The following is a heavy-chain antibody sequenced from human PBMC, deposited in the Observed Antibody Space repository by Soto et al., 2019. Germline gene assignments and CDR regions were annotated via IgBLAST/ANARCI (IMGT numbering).Heavy chain of an antibody. CDR3: TTVMGCSSTRCQNSP. CDR2: IKSKTDGGTT. V-gene: IGHV3-15*01. CDR1: GXTCSNAC. D-gene: IGHD2-2*01. Sequence: GSLRLSCAASGXTCSNACMSWVRQAPGKGLEWVGRIKSKTDGGTTDYAAPVKGRFTISRDDSKKKLYLQMNSMKTEHTAVYYCTTVMGCSSTRCQNSPWGQGTLVTVS. J-gene: IGHJ5*02.